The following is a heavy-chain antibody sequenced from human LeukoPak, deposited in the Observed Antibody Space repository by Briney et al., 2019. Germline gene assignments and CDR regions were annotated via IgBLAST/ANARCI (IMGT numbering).Heavy chain of an antibody. V-gene: IGHV1-2*02. Sequence: GASVRVSCKASGYIFTDYFIHWVRQAPGQGLEWMGWINRNTGATNFAQKFQGRVTMTRDTSISKGYMELSSLTSDDTAVYYCTRGRTVAPGAAPPYDHWGQGTLVIVSS. CDR1: GYIFTDYF. D-gene: IGHD2-2*01. J-gene: IGHJ4*02. CDR2: INRNTGAT. CDR3: TRGRTVAPGAAPPYDH.